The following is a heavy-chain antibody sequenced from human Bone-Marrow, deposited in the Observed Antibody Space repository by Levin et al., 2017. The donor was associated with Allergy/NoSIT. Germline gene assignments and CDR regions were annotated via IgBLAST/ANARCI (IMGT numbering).Heavy chain of an antibody. CDR1: GDTSGNYI. CDR2: IFPFFESP. Sequence: GGSLRLSCRASGDTSGNYIINWVRQTPGQGLEWVGGIFPFFESPIYGQKFHGRVTITADKSTNTDYMELSSLRPEDTAVYYCARDQHETVYGPHGEQYFYYVMDVWGQGTAVSVS. D-gene: IGHD3/OR15-3a*01. J-gene: IGHJ6*02. CDR3: ARDQHETVYGPHGEQYFYYVMDV. V-gene: IGHV1-69*06.